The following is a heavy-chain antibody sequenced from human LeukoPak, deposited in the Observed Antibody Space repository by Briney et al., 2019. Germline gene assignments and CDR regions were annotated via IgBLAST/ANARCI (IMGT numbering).Heavy chain of an antibody. J-gene: IGHJ5*02. CDR3: ATDGAGFDT. Sequence: PGGSLRLSCAASGFIFNDYYMSWIRQAPGRGREWLSYINIGGTNTHYADSVKGRFTISRDNAKKSLYLEMNNLRAEDTAVYYCATDGAGFDTWGQGVLVTVSS. V-gene: IGHV3-11*01. CDR1: GFIFNDYY. CDR2: INIGGTNT.